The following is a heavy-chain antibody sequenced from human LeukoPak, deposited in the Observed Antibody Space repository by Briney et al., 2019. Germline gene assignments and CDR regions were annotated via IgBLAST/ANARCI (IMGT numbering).Heavy chain of an antibody. D-gene: IGHD2-2*01. CDR2: INPNSGGT. Sequence: ASVKVSCKASGYTFTGYYMHWVRQAPGQGLEWMGWINPNSGGTNYAQKFQGWVTMTRDTSISTAYMELSSLTSDDTAVYYCASKGDGSCSSSRCQGAFDFWGRGSMVTVSS. V-gene: IGHV1-2*04. CDR3: ASKGDGSCSSSRCQGAFDF. J-gene: IGHJ3*01. CDR1: GYTFTGYY.